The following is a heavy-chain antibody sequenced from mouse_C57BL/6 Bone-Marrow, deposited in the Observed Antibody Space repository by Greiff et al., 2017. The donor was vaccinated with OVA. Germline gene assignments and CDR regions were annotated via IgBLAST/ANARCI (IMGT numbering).Heavy chain of an antibody. CDR2: INYDGSST. J-gene: IGHJ2*01. CDR1: GFTFSDYY. V-gene: IGHV5-16*01. D-gene: IGHD2-2*01. CDR3: ARGGPMVTTRGLDY. Sequence: EVMLVESEGGLVQPGSSMKLSCTASGFTFSDYYMAWVRQVPEKGLEWVANINYDGSSTYYLDSLKSRFIISRDNAKNILYLQMSSLKSEDTATYYCARGGPMVTTRGLDYWGQGTTLTVSS.